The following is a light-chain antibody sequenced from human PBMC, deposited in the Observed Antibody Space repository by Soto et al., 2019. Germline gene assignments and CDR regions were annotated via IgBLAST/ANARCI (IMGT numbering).Light chain of an antibody. Sequence: QPVLTQPTSVSEAPGQRVTISCTGSSANIGAGYEAHWYQQVPGTAPKLLIYENNNRPSGVPDRFSGSKSGTSASLAITGLQAEDEAEYYCQSYDSSLSGYVFGTGTKVTVL. CDR2: ENN. CDR3: QSYDSSLSGYV. V-gene: IGLV1-40*01. J-gene: IGLJ1*01. CDR1: SANIGAGYE.